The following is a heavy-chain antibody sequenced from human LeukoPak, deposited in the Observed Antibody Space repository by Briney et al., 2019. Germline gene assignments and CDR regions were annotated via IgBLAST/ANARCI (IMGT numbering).Heavy chain of an antibody. CDR1: GFTFSSYA. CDR3: ARSYYYGSGSYYNNWFDP. CDR2: ISYDGSNK. D-gene: IGHD3-10*01. V-gene: IGHV3-30*04. J-gene: IGHJ5*02. Sequence: PGWSLRLSCVASGFTFSSYAMHWVRQAPGKGLEGVAVISYDGSNKYYADSVKGRFTISRDNSKNTLSLQMNSLGAEDTAVYYCARSYYYGSGSYYNNWFDPWGQGTLVTVSS.